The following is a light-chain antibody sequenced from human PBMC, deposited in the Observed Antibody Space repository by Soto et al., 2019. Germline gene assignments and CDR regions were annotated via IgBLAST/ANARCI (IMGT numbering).Light chain of an antibody. CDR2: GAS. V-gene: IGKV3D-15*01. CDR1: QSVSSN. CDR3: QQYYSSSKT. Sequence: EIVMTQSPATLSVSPGERATLSCRASQSVSSNLAWYQQKPGQAPRLLIYGASSRATGIPDRFSGSGSGTDFTLTISSLEPEDFAVYSCQQYYSSSKTFGQGTKVDI. J-gene: IGKJ1*01.